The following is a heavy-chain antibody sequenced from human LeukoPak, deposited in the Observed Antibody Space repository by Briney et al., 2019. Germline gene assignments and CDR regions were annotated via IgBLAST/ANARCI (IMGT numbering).Heavy chain of an antibody. J-gene: IGHJ6*03. Sequence: PSETLSLTCTVSGGSISNYYWSWIRQPAGKGLEWIGRVYTSGSTNYNPSLKSRVTMSVDTSKNQFSLKLSSVTAADTAVYYCARSIYYDYVWGKATDYYMDVWGKGTTVTISS. CDR1: GGSISNYY. CDR2: VYTSGST. CDR3: ARSIYYDYVWGKATDYYMDV. D-gene: IGHD3-16*01. V-gene: IGHV4-4*07.